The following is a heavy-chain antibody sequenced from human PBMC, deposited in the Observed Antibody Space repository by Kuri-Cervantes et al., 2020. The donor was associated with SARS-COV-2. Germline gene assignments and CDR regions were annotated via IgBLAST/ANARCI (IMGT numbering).Heavy chain of an antibody. CDR2: IYYSGST. J-gene: IGHJ6*03. Sequence: ESLKISCTVSGGSISSYYWSWIRQPPGKGLEWIGYIYYSGSTNYNPSLKSRVTMSVDTSKNQFSLKLSSVTAADTAVYYCAREGGPVVVPAAILYYYMDVWGKGTTVTVSS. CDR1: GGSISSYY. V-gene: IGHV4-59*12. D-gene: IGHD2-2*01. CDR3: AREGGPVVVPAAILYYYMDV.